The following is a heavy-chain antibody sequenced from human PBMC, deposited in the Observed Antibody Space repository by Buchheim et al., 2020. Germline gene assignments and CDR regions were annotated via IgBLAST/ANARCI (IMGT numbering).Heavy chain of an antibody. CDR3: ARDREEDSSGWWD. Sequence: QLQLQESGPGLVKPSETLSLSCTVSGGSISSSSYYWGWIRQPPGKGLEWIGSIYYSGSTYYNPSLKSRVTISVDTSKNQFSLKLSSVTAADTAVYYCARDREEDSSGWWDWGQGTL. CDR2: IYYSGST. D-gene: IGHD6-19*01. CDR1: GGSISSSSYY. V-gene: IGHV4-39*07. J-gene: IGHJ4*02.